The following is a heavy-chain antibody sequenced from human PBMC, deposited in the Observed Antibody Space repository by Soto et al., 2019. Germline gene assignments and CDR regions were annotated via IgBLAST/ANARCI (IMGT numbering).Heavy chain of an antibody. D-gene: IGHD3-10*01. J-gene: IGHJ4*02. CDR2: IYYSGST. V-gene: IGHV4-31*03. CDR1: GGSISSGGYY. CDR3: ARDHKVSGIN. Sequence: PSETLSLTCTVSGGSISSGGYYWSWIRQHPGKGLEWIGYIYYSGSTYYNPSLKSRVTISVDTSKNQFSLKLSSVTAADTAVYYCARDHKVSGINWGQGTLVTVSS.